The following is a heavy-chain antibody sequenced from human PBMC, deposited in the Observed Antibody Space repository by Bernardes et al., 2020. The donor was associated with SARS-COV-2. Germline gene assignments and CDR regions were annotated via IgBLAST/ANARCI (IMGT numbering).Heavy chain of an antibody. J-gene: IGHJ3*01. D-gene: IGHD2-2*01. CDR3: ASGMLCGGSSGFDV. Sequence: SETLSLTCTVSGGSISSHYWSWIRQPPGKGLEWVGHIYYSGSTDYNPSLKSRVTISLDTSKNQFSLKLSSVTAADTAISYCASGMLCGGSSGFDVWCQGTMATGSS. CDR1: GGSISSHY. CDR2: IYYSGST. V-gene: IGHV4-59*11.